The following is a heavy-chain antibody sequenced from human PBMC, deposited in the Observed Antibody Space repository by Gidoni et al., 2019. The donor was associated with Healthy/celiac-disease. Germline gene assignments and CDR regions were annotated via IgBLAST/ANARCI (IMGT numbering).Heavy chain of an antibody. CDR3: ARGLFYPAAMGYGMDV. Sequence: QVQLVQSGAEVKKPGSSVKVSCKASGGTFSSYANSWVRQAPGQGLEWMGGIIPIFGTANYAQKFQGRVTITADKSTSTAYMELSSLRSEDTAVYYCARGLFYPAAMGYGMDVWGQGTTVTVSS. J-gene: IGHJ6*02. D-gene: IGHD2-2*01. V-gene: IGHV1-69*06. CDR2: IIPIFGTA. CDR1: GGTFSSYA.